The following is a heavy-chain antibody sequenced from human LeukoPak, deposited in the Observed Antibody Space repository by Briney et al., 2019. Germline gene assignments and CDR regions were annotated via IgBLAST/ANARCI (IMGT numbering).Heavy chain of an antibody. V-gene: IGHV1-18*01. CDR2: ISAYNGNT. Sequence: ASVKVSCRASGYTFTSYGISWVRQAPGQGLEWMGWISAYNGNTNYAQKLQGRVTMTTDTSTSTAYMELRSLRSDDTAVYYCATPRRDGYNYGYNWFDPWGQGTLVTVSS. CDR1: GYTFTSYG. D-gene: IGHD5-24*01. J-gene: IGHJ5*02. CDR3: ATPRRDGYNYGYNWFDP.